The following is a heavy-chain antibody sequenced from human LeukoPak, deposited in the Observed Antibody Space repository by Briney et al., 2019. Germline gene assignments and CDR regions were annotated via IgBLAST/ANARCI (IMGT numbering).Heavy chain of an antibody. CDR1: GFTFSSYG. V-gene: IGHV3-30*03. CDR2: ISYDGKNM. Sequence: GGSLRLSCAASGFTFSSYGILWVGQAPGKGLEGVAVISYDGKNMYYTDSVKGRFTISRDNSQNTLYLQMNSLRVEDTGVYYCASYDILTGYHSPFDYWGQGSLVTVSS. J-gene: IGHJ4*02. D-gene: IGHD3-9*01. CDR3: ASYDILTGYHSPFDY.